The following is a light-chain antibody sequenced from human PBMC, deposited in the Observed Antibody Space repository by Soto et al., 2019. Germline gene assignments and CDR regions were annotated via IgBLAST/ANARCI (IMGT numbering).Light chain of an antibody. CDR3: QQYYGTPWT. Sequence: DIVMTQSPDSLAVSLGERATINCRSSQSVLYRSNNKNYLAWYQQKDGQPPKLLIYWASTRESGVPDRFSGSGSGTGFTLTISSLQAEDVAVYYCQQYYGTPWTFGQGTKVEIK. J-gene: IGKJ1*01. CDR2: WAS. V-gene: IGKV4-1*01. CDR1: QSVLYRSNNKNY.